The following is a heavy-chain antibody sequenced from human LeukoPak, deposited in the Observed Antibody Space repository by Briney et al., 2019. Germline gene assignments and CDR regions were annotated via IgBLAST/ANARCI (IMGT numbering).Heavy chain of an antibody. CDR3: AKDRWELLEFNYFDY. J-gene: IGHJ4*02. Sequence: NPGGSLRLSCAASGFTFSSYAMSWVRQAPGKGLEWVSAISGSGGSTYYADSVKGRFTISRDNSKNTLYLQMNSLRAEDTAVYYCAKDRWELLEFNYFDYWGQGTLVTVSS. CDR2: ISGSGGST. V-gene: IGHV3-23*01. CDR1: GFTFSSYA. D-gene: IGHD1-26*01.